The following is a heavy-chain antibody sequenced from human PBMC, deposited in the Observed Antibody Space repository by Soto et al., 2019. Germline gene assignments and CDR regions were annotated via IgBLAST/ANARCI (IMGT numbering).Heavy chain of an antibody. CDR3: ARDLKFGQADY. CDR1: GGSISSYY. J-gene: IGHJ4*02. V-gene: IGHV4-4*07. CDR2: IYTSGST. D-gene: IGHD3-10*01. Sequence: PWETLSLTCTVSGGSISSYYWSWIRQPSGKGLEWIGRIYTSGSTNYNPSLKSRVTMSVDTSKNQFSLKLSSVTAADTAVYYCARDLKFGQADYWGQGSQVPVSS.